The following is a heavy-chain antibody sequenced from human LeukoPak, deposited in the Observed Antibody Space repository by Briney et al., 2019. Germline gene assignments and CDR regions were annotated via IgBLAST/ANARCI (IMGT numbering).Heavy chain of an antibody. CDR1: GGSINSYY. Sequence: PSETLSLTCTVAGGSINSYYWSWIRQPPGKGLEWIGYIYYSGSTNYNPSLKSRVTISVDTSKNQFSLKLSSVTAADTAVYYCARDTGGNSPYYFDYWGQGTLITVSS. V-gene: IGHV4-59*01. CDR2: IYYSGST. CDR3: ARDTGGNSPYYFDY. D-gene: IGHD4-23*01. J-gene: IGHJ4*02.